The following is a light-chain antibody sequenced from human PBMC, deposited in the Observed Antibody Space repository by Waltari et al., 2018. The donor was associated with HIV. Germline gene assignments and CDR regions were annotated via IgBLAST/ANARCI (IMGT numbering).Light chain of an antibody. V-gene: IGLV2-14*01. J-gene: IGLJ2*01. CDR2: EVS. Sequence: QSALTQPASVSGSPGQSITISCTGTSSDVGGYNYVSWYQQHPSKAPELMMYEVSNRPSGVSNRFSGSKSGNTASLTISGLQAEDEADYYCSSYTSSSTLVFGGGTKLTVL. CDR3: SSYTSSSTLV. CDR1: SSDVGGYNY.